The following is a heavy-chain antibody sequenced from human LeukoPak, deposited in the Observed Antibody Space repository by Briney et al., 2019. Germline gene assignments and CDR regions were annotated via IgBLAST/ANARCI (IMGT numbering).Heavy chain of an antibody. J-gene: IGHJ4*02. CDR2: INHSGST. V-gene: IGHV4-34*01. Sequence: PSETLSLTCAVYGGSFSGYYWSWIRQPPGKGLEWIGEINHSGSTNYNPSLKSRVTMSVDTSKNQFSLKLSSVTAADTAVYYCARPLRGYSYGYYYWGQGTLVTVSS. D-gene: IGHD5-18*01. CDR1: GGSFSGYY. CDR3: ARPLRGYSYGYYY.